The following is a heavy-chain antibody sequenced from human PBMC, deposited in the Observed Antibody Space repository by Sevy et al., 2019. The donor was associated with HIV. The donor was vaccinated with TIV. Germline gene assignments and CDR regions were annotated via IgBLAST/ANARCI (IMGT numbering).Heavy chain of an antibody. CDR1: GGSTNFYY. Sequence: SENLSLTCTVSGGSTNFYYWNWIRQPPGKGLEWIGHIYYSGSTDYNPSLESRVTISVDTSKRQFSLKMTSVTAADTAIYYCARDRRTSGPRFPFYWGQGAQVTVSS. J-gene: IGHJ4*02. CDR2: IYYSGST. D-gene: IGHD2-8*01. V-gene: IGHV4-59*01. CDR3: ARDRRTSGPRFPFY.